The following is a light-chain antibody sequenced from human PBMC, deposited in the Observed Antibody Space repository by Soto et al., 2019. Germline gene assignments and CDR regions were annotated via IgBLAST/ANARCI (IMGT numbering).Light chain of an antibody. CDR2: DAS. CDR1: QSVTSY. Sequence: EILLTQSPATLSLSPGERATLSCRASQSVTSYLAWYQQKPGQAPRLLIYDASNRASGIPARFSGGGSGTDFTLTISSLEPEDFAVYYCQQRSNWPLTFGGGTKVEIK. V-gene: IGKV3-11*01. J-gene: IGKJ4*01. CDR3: QQRSNWPLT.